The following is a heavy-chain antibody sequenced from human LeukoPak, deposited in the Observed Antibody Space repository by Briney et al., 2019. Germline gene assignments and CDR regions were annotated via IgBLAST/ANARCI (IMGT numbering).Heavy chain of an antibody. V-gene: IGHV3-43D*03. Sequence: PGGSLRLSCAVSGFTFDDYAMHWVRQAPGKGLEWVSLISWDGGSTYYADSVKGRFTISRDNTKNSLYLQMSSLRVEDTALYYCAKDRTGSFDYWGQGTLVTVSS. CDR2: ISWDGGST. D-gene: IGHD1-14*01. CDR1: GFTFDDYA. J-gene: IGHJ4*02. CDR3: AKDRTGSFDY.